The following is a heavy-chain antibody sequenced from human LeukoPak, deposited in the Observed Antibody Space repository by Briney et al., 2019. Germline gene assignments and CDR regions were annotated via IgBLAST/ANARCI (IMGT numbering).Heavy chain of an antibody. J-gene: IGHJ5*02. Sequence: ASVKVSCKASGYTFTSYAMNWVRQAPGQGLEWMGWINTNTGNPTYAQGFTGRFVFSLDTSVNTAYLQISSLKTEDTAVYYCARDPYYYDSSGYYWGYNWFDPWGQGTLVTVSS. CDR2: INTNTGNP. D-gene: IGHD3-22*01. V-gene: IGHV7-4-1*02. CDR1: GYTFTSYA. CDR3: ARDPYYYDSSGYYWGYNWFDP.